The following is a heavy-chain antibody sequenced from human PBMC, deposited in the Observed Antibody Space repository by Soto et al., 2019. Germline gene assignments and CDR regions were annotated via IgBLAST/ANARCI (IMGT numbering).Heavy chain of an antibody. CDR2: TRNKANSYTT. CDR1: GLTFSDHY. Sequence: EVQLVESGGGLVQPGGSLRLSCAASGLTFSDHYMDWVRQATGKGLEWVGRTRNKANSYTTEYAASVKGRFTISRDDSKYSLYLQMHSLKTVDTSVYYCASIPRLWGQGTMVTVSS. V-gene: IGHV3-72*01. CDR3: ASIPRL. J-gene: IGHJ3*01.